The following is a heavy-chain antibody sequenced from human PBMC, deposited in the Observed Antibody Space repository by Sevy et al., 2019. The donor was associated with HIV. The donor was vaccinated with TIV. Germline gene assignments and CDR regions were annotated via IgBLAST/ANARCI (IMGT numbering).Heavy chain of an antibody. CDR2: ISHTGDDI. Sequence: GGSLRLSCAASGFTFSNYVMTWVRQAPGKGLEWVSSISHTGDDIYYADSVRGRFTISRDNSRSTLYLHVSSLRAEDTAVYYCAGRKGGDFWSGGGSLRGPWGGGPLFDYWGQGSLVTVSS. CDR1: GFTFSNYV. D-gene: IGHD3-3*01. CDR3: AGRKGGDFWSGGGSLRGPWGGGPLFDY. V-gene: IGHV3-23*01. J-gene: IGHJ4*02.